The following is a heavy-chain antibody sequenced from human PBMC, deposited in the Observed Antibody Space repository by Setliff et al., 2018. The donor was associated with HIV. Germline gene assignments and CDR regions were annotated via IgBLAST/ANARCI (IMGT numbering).Heavy chain of an antibody. CDR3: ARNFGLSPSGKYYYYYGMDM. V-gene: IGHV1-2*02. CDR2: VPPTSGAA. Sequence: RASVPFSCPASGYTFTGHYLHWVRPAPGQGLAWLGWVPPTSGAAISAQNFPGRVTRPRATSIHAAYMELRGLRSADPEVYYCARNFGLSPSGKYYYYYGMDMGGKGATVTAPQ. CDR1: GYTFTGHY. J-gene: IGHJ6*04. D-gene: IGHD3-10*01.